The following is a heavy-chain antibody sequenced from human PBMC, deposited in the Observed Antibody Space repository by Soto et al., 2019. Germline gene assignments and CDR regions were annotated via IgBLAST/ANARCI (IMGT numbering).Heavy chain of an antibody. CDR3: AGGGRILGAKRWFAP. CDR1: GYTFTSYG. Sequence: QVQLVQSGAEVKKPGASVKVSCKASGYTFTSYGISWVRQAPGQGLEWMGWISAYNGNTNYAQKLQGRVTMTTDTSPSTAYRERRGLRPDARAVYYCAGGGRILGAKRWFAPWGQGTLVTVSS. V-gene: IGHV1-18*01. D-gene: IGHD1-26*01. J-gene: IGHJ5*02. CDR2: ISAYNGNT.